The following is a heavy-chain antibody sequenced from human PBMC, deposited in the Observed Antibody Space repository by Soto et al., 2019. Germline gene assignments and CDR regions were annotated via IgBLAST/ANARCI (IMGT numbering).Heavy chain of an antibody. D-gene: IGHD5-12*01. CDR2: IYYSGST. CDR3: ARHARTNLIVATIDYYFDY. V-gene: IGHV4-59*08. J-gene: IGHJ4*02. Sequence: PLEILSLTCTVSGGSISSYYWSWIRQPPGKGLEWIRYIYYSGSTNYNPSLKSRVTISVDTSKNQFSLKLSSVTAADTAVYYCARHARTNLIVATIDYYFDYWGQGTLVTVSS. CDR1: GGSISSYY.